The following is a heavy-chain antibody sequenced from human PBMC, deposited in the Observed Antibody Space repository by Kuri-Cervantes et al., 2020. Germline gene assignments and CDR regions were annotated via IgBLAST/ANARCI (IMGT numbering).Heavy chain of an antibody. CDR1: GFTFSSYW. J-gene: IGHJ4*02. CDR3: ARDGDSSGWDFDY. Sequence: GESLKISCAASGFTFSSYWMSWVRQAPGKGLEWVANIKQDGSEKYYVDSVKGRFTISRDNAKNSLYLQMNSLRAEDTAVYYCARDGDSSGWDFDYWGQGTLVTVSS. CDR2: IKQDGSEK. V-gene: IGHV3-7*01. D-gene: IGHD6-19*01.